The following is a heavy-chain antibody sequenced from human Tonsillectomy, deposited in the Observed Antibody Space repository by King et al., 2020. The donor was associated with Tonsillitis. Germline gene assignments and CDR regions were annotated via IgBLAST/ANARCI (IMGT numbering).Heavy chain of an antibody. D-gene: IGHD1-1*01. CDR1: GFTLSNAW. CDR3: EAQVQLQRRGYPYYSGMDV. J-gene: IGHJ6*02. Sequence: VQLVESGGGLVKPGGSLRLSCAASGFTLSNAWMAWVRQAPGKGLEWVGRIKSNTDGGTTDYTAPVKGRFTISRDDSKNTLCLQMNGLRTEDTAVYYCEAQVQLQRRGYPYYSGMDVWGQGTTVTVSS. CDR2: IKSNTDGGTT. V-gene: IGHV3-15*01.